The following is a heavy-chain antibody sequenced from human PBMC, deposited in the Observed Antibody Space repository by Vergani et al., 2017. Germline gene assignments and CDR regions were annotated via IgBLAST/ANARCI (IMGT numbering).Heavy chain of an antibody. D-gene: IGHD3-10*01. J-gene: IGHJ6*02. CDR1: GGSFSGYY. V-gene: IGHV4-34*01. Sequence: QVQLQQWGAGLLKPSETLSLTCAVYGGSFSGYYWSWIRQPPGKGLEWIGEINHSGSTKYNPSLKSRVTISVDTSKNQFSLKLSSVTAAETAVYYCAGRGSQLLWFGESLKPAYGMDVWGQGTTVTVSS. CDR2: INHSGST. CDR3: AGRGSQLLWFGESLKPAYGMDV.